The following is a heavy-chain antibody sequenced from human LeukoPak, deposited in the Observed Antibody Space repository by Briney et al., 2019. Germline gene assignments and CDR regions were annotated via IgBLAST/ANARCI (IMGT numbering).Heavy chain of an antibody. CDR3: ARGHNCSSTSCYLDPGFDY. CDR1: GFTFSDYY. J-gene: IGHJ4*02. CDR2: ISSSGSTI. Sequence: GGSLRLXCAASGFTFSDYYMSWIRQAPGKGLEWVSYISSSGSTIYYADSVKGRFTISRDNAKNSLYLQMNSLRAEDTAVYYCARGHNCSSTSCYLDPGFDYWGQGTLVTVSS. V-gene: IGHV3-11*04. D-gene: IGHD2-2*01.